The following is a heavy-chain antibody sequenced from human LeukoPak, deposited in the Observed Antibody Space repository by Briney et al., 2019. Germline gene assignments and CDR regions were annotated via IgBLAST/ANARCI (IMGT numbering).Heavy chain of an antibody. V-gene: IGHV4-59*11. Sequence: SETLSLTCTVSGGSMTSRYWSWIRQSPGKGLEWIGYIHDSGSTNYNPSLRSRVTISLDTSDNHFSLRLSSVTAADTAMYYCARDSSYCPDASCWGPDVQVVPGYYFDYWGPGILVTVTS. J-gene: IGHJ4*02. D-gene: IGHD6-6*01. CDR3: ARDSSYCPDASCWGPDVQVVPGYYFDY. CDR2: IHDSGST. CDR1: GGSMTSRY.